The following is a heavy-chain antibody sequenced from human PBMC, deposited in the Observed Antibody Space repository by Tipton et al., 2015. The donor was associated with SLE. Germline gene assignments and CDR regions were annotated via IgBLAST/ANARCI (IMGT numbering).Heavy chain of an antibody. Sequence: RSLRLSCATSGFSFDESVMHWVRQAPGKGLEWVSGIRWNSGIIGYGDSVRGRFTISRDNAKDSVYLQMNSLRVEDTALYFCAKAPVMTGSEYYFESWGQGTLDTVSS. CDR3: AKAPVMTGSEYYFES. CDR1: GFSFDESV. J-gene: IGHJ4*02. D-gene: IGHD2-21*02. CDR2: IRWNSGII. V-gene: IGHV3-9*01.